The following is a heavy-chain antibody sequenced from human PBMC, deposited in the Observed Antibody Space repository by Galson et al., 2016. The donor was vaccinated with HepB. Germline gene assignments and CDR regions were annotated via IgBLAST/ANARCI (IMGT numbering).Heavy chain of an antibody. CDR2: IYWDDDK. CDR1: GFSLSTSGMC. V-gene: IGHV2-5*08. J-gene: IGHJ4*02. CDR3: AHSPYDMLTRPFDH. Sequence: PALVKPTQTLTLTCTFSGFSLSTSGMCVSWIRQPPGRALEWLALIYWDDDKHYSPSLKSRLTIMKDTSKNQVVLIMTNMDPVDTATYYCAHSPYDMLTRPFDHWGQGTLVTVSS. D-gene: IGHD3-9*01.